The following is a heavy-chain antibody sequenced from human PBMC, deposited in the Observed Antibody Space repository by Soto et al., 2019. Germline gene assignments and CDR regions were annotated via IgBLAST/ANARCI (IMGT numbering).Heavy chain of an antibody. J-gene: IGHJ4*02. D-gene: IGHD2-15*01. CDR2: VSKSGLDT. Sequence: GGSLRLSCVASGVTFSSYAMSWVRQAPGKGLEWVSAVSKSGLDTNYADFVKGRFTISRENSKNTLYLQMNSLRAEDAAVYYCAKDLVGSNADYYDYWGQGTLVTSPQ. CDR3: AKDLVGSNADYYDY. V-gene: IGHV3-23*01. CDR1: GVTFSSYA.